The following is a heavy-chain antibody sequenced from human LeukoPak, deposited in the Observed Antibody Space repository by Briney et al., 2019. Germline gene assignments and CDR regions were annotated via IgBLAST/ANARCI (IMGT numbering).Heavy chain of an antibody. J-gene: IGHJ4*02. V-gene: IGHV1-2*02. Sequence: ASVKVSCKASGYTFTGYYMHWVRQAPGQGLEWMGWINPNSGDTNYAQKFQGRVTMTRDTSISTAYMELSRLRSDDTAVYYCARVRRAAAGKDYFDYWGQGTLVTVSS. D-gene: IGHD6-13*01. CDR3: ARVRRAAAGKDYFDY. CDR1: GYTFTGYY. CDR2: INPNSGDT.